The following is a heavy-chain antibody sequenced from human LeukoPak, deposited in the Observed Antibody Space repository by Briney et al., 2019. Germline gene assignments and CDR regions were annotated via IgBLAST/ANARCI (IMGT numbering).Heavy chain of an antibody. CDR2: ISGSGGST. CDR1: GFTFSIYA. CDR3: AKDLDGWSSSWYEDFDY. D-gene: IGHD6-13*01. V-gene: IGHV3-23*01. Sequence: GGSLRLSCAASGFTFSIYAMSWVRQAPGKRLEWVSAISGSGGSTHYADSVKGRFTISRDNSKNTLYLQMNSLRAEDTAVYYCAKDLDGWSSSWYEDFDYWGQGTLVTVSS. J-gene: IGHJ4*02.